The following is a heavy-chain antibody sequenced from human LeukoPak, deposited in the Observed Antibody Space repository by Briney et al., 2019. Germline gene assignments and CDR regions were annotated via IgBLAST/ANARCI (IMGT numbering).Heavy chain of an antibody. D-gene: IGHD3-10*01. CDR2: ISSSGSNI. CDR1: GFTFSDYY. V-gene: IGHV3-11*04. Sequence: GGSLRLSCAASGFTFSDYYMSWIRQAPGKGLDWVSNISSSGSNIYYADSVKGRFTISRDNAKNSLYLQMNSLRAEDTAIYYCARAMDYYYYYYIDVWGKGTTVTVSS. CDR3: ARAMDYYYYYYIDV. J-gene: IGHJ6*03.